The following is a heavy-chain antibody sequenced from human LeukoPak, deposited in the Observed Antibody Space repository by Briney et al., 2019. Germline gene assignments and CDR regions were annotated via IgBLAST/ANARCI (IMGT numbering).Heavy chain of an antibody. D-gene: IGHD6-19*01. CDR2: INPNSGGT. Sequence: ASVKVSCKASGYTFTGYYMHWVRQAPGQGLEWMGWINPNSGGTNYAQKFQGRVTMTRDTSISTAYMELSRLRSDDTAVYYCARDRRLRGSSGWYYQFDYWGQGTLVAVSS. CDR3: ARDRRLRGSSGWYYQFDY. CDR1: GYTFTGYY. V-gene: IGHV1-2*02. J-gene: IGHJ4*02.